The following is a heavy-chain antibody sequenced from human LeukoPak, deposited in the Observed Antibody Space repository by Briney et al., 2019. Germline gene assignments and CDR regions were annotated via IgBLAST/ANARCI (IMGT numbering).Heavy chain of an antibody. D-gene: IGHD3-10*01. V-gene: IGHV1-18*01. J-gene: IGHJ4*02. CDR2: ISAYNGNT. CDR3: GRSFGNYYGSGTPPLYFDY. CDR1: GYTFTNYG. Sequence: ASVKVSCKASGYTFTNYGISWVRQAPGQGLEWMGWISAYNGNTNYPQKFQARVTMTTDTSTSIAHMELRSLRYDDTAVYFCGRSFGNYYGSGTPPLYFDYWGQGTLVTVSS.